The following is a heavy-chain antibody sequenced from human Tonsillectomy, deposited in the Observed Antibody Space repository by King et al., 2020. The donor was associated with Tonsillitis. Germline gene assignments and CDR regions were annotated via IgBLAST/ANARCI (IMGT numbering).Heavy chain of an antibody. D-gene: IGHD2-15*01. CDR1: GFPFSRYA. Sequence: VQLVESGGGLVQPGGCLRLSCAASGFPFSRYAMNWVRQAPVKGLDGVSTMCGSGGATSYGDSVKGRFTISRENSKNTLYLHMNSLRAEDTAVYYCAKFGYCSGGSCLSGFDPWGQGTLVTVSS. CDR3: AKFGYCSGGSCLSGFDP. V-gene: IGHV3-23*04. J-gene: IGHJ5*02. CDR2: MCGSGGAT.